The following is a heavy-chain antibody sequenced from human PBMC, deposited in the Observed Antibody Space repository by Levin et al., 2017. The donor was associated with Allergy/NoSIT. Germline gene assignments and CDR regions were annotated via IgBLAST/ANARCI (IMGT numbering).Heavy chain of an antibody. CDR3: AKKRGGSGYYYMGV. D-gene: IGHD6-19*01. J-gene: IGHJ6*03. CDR1: GFAFSGYS. V-gene: IGHV3-21*01. CDR2: INYNSDYI. Sequence: KPGGSLRLSCAASGFAFSGYSMNWARQAPGKGLEWVSAINYNSDYIYYADSVKGRFTISRDNAKNSLYLQMNSLRAEDTAVYYCAKKRGGSGYYYMGVWGKGTTVSVSS.